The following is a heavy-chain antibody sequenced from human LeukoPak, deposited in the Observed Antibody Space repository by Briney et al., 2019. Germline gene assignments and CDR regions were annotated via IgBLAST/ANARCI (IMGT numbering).Heavy chain of an antibody. J-gene: IGHJ4*02. CDR3: AKDPSMIGFYFDY. CDR1: GFTFSSYG. Sequence: GRSLRLSCAASGFTFSSYGMHWVRQAPGKGLEWVAVISYDGSNKYYADSVKGRFTISRDNSKNTLYLQMNSLRAEDTAVYYCAKDPSMIGFYFDYWGQGTLVTVS. D-gene: IGHD3-22*01. V-gene: IGHV3-30*18. CDR2: ISYDGSNK.